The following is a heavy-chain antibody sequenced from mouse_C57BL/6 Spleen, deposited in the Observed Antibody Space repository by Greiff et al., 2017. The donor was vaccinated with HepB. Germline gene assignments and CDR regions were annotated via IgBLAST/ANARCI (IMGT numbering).Heavy chain of an antibody. J-gene: IGHJ3*01. D-gene: IGHD1-1*01. CDR3: ARHNYGSSSSWFAY. V-gene: IGHV5-6*02. CDR1: GFTFSSYG. Sequence: DVKLVESGGDLVKPGGSLKLSCAASGFTFSSYGMSWVRQTPDKRLEWVATISSGGSYTYYPDSVKGRFTISRDNAKNTLYLQMSSLKSEDTAMYYCARHNYGSSSSWFAYWGQGTLVTVSA. CDR2: ISSGGSYT.